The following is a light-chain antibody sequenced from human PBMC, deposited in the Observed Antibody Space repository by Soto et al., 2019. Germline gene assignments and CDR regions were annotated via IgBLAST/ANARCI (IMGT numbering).Light chain of an antibody. J-gene: IGKJ4*01. V-gene: IGKV1-27*01. CDR2: SAS. CDR1: QGISSY. CDR3: QRPYNSPRT. Sequence: DIQLPQSPCSLSASVGDRVTITCLVSQGISSYFTWYRQKPGKVPKLLINSASNVQSGVPARFSGSGSGTDFTLTISSLQHEDVATYYGQRPYNSPRTFGGGTDVEIK.